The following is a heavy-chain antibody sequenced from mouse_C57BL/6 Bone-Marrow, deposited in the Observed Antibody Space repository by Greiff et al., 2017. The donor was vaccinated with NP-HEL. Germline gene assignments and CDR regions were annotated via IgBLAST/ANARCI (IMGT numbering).Heavy chain of an antibody. Sequence: QVQLQQPGAELVKPGASVKMSCKASGYTFTSYWITWVKQRPGQGLEWIGDIYPGSGSTNYNEKFKSKATLTVDTSSSTAYMQLSSLTSEDSAVYYCARGWDYYGSSYEAWYFDVWGTGTTVTVSS. V-gene: IGHV1-55*01. J-gene: IGHJ1*03. D-gene: IGHD1-1*01. CDR2: IYPGSGST. CDR1: GYTFTSYW. CDR3: ARGWDYYGSSYEAWYFDV.